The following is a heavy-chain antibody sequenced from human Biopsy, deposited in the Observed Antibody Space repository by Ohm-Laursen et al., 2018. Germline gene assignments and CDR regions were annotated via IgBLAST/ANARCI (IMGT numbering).Heavy chain of an antibody. CDR2: IYYSGTT. J-gene: IGHJ2*01. Sequence: SQTLSLTCTVSGGSVSSGGFYWSWIRQHPGKGLEWIGYIYYSGTTYYNPSLKSLVTISVDTSKNQFSLKLNSVTAADTAVYYCARRPYGGTRYWYFDLWSRGTLVTVSS. CDR3: ARRPYGGTRYWYFDL. D-gene: IGHD4-23*01. CDR1: GGSVSSGGFY. V-gene: IGHV4-31*01.